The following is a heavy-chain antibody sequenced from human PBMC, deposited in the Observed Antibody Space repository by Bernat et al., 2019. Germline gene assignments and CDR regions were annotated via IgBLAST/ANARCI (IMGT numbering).Heavy chain of an antibody. D-gene: IGHD3-3*01. CDR1: GGSISSSSYY. CDR3: ATPRYYDSWSGYLKPHDAFDI. V-gene: IGHV4-39*01. CDR2: IYYSGST. Sequence: QLQLQESGPGLVKPSETLSLTCTVSGGSISSSSYYWGWIREPPGKGLEWIGSIYYSGSTYYNPSLKSRVTISVDTSKNPFSLKLSSVTAADTAVYYCATPRYYDSWSGYLKPHDAFDIWGQGTMVTVSS. J-gene: IGHJ3*02.